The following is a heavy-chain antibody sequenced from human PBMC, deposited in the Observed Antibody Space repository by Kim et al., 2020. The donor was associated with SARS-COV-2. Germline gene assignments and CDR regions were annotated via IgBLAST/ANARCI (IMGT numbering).Heavy chain of an antibody. CDR3: TRMWPRARKGDPFDV. Sequence: PSLKSRVTISGHMSKNQFSLQLKSMTAANTAVYYCTRMWPRARKGDPFDVWGQGTMVTVSS. V-gene: IGHV4-34*01. J-gene: IGHJ3*01. D-gene: IGHD2-21*01.